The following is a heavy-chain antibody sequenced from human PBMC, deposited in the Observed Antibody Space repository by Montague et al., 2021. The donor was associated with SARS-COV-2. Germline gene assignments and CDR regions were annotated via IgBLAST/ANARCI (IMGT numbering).Heavy chain of an antibody. CDR1: GGSLSGFY. CDR3: ARSHDYRGNDYFDS. Sequence: SETLSLTCAVYGGSLSGFYWTWIRQAPGKGLEWVGEITHGGSTSYSPALKSRLTISLDTLKNQFSLKLDSVTAADTATYYCARSHDYRGNDYFDSWGQGALVIVSS. CDR2: ITHGGST. J-gene: IGHJ4*02. V-gene: IGHV4-34*01. D-gene: IGHD4-23*01.